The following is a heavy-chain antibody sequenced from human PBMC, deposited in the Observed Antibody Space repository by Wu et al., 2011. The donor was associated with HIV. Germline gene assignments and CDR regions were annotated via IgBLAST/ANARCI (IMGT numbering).Heavy chain of an antibody. CDR1: GDSLTKYA. Sequence: QVLLVQSGAEVKKPGSSVKVSCKASGDSLTKYAFSWVRQAPGQGLEWMGGIIPIFGTANYAQKFQGRVTITADKSTSTAYMELSSLRSEDTAMYYCARDFGGDGDSWGQGTLVTVSS. CDR2: IIPIFGTA. CDR3: ARDFGGDGDS. J-gene: IGHJ4*02. D-gene: IGHD2-21*01. V-gene: IGHV1-69*14.